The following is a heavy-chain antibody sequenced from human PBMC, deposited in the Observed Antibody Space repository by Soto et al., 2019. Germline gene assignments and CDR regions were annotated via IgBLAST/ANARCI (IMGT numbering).Heavy chain of an antibody. V-gene: IGHV3-15*07. Sequence: EVELVESGGGLVKPGGSLRLSCAASGLTFNNAWMNWVRQAPGKGLEWVGRIKSKDDGGTTDYAAPVKGRFTISRDDSKNTLYLQMSILKSEDTAVYYCTTSGYSSGWLDFDYWGQGTLVTVSS. D-gene: IGHD6-19*01. J-gene: IGHJ4*02. CDR1: GLTFNNAW. CDR2: IKSKDDGGTT. CDR3: TTSGYSSGWLDFDY.